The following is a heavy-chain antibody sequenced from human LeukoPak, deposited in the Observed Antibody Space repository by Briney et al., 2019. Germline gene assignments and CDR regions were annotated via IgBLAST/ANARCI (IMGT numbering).Heavy chain of an antibody. CDR3: AAPGYSDGWELDY. J-gene: IGHJ4*02. CDR2: ISSDGGTT. V-gene: IGHV3-64*01. D-gene: IGHD6-19*01. Sequence: GGSLRLSCAVSGITLSNYGMGWVRQAPGKGLEYVSGISSDGGTTYYAKSVKGRFTISRDNSKNMLYLQMGSLRTEDMAVYYCAAPGYSDGWELDYWGQGTLVTVSS. CDR1: GITLSNYG.